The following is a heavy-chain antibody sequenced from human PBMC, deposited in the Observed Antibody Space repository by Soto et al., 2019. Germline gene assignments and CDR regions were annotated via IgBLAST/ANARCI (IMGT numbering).Heavy chain of an antibody. Sequence: QVQLQESGPGLVKPSQTLSLTCTVSGGSISSGGYYWSWIRQHPGKGLEWIGYIYYRGSTYYNPSLKSRVTISVDTSKNQFSLKLSSVTAADTAVYYCASRYCSSTSCYGGWFDPWGQGTLVTVSS. CDR2: IYYRGST. J-gene: IGHJ5*02. CDR3: ASRYCSSTSCYGGWFDP. V-gene: IGHV4-31*03. CDR1: GGSISSGGYY. D-gene: IGHD2-2*01.